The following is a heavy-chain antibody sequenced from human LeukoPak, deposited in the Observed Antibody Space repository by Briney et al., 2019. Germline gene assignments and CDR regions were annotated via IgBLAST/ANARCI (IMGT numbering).Heavy chain of an antibody. V-gene: IGHV3-33*01. CDR2: IWYDGSNK. CDR1: GFTFSSYG. Sequence: GGSLILSCAASGFTFSSYGMHWVRQAPGKGLEWVAVIWYDGSNKYYADSVKGRFTISRDNSKNTLYLQMNSLRAEDTAVYYCARDHSSSWSNLDYWGQGTLVTVSS. D-gene: IGHD6-13*01. J-gene: IGHJ4*02. CDR3: ARDHSSSWSNLDY.